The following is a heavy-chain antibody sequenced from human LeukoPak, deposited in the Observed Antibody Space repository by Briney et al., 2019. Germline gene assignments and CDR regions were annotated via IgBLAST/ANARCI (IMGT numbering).Heavy chain of an antibody. CDR1: GYTFTSYD. CDR3: ARQYYDSSGYYYEN. D-gene: IGHD3-22*01. J-gene: IGHJ4*02. CDR2: MNPNSGNT. Sequence: GASVKVSCKASGYTFTSYDINWVRQATGQGLEWMGWMNPNSGNTGYAQKLQGRVTMATDTSTSTAYMELRSLRSDDTAVYYCARQYYDSSGYYYENWGQGTLVTVSS. V-gene: IGHV1-8*01.